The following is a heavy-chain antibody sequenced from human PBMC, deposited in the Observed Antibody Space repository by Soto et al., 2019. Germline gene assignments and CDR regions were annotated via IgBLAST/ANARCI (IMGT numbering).Heavy chain of an antibody. D-gene: IGHD3-9*01. CDR1: GFTFSSYS. J-gene: IGHJ6*02. CDR2: ISSSSSYI. CDR3: ARESAPITIFRDGMDV. V-gene: IGHV3-21*01. Sequence: PGGSLRLSCAASGFTFSSYSMNWVRQAPGKGLEWVSSISSSSSYIYYADSVKGRFTISRDNAKNSLYLQMNSLRAEDTAVYYCARESAPITIFRDGMDVWGQGTTVTVSS.